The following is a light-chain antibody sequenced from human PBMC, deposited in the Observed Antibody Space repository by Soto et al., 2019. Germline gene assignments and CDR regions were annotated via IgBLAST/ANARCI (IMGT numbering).Light chain of an antibody. V-gene: IGKV1-33*01. CDR3: QQYVSFGECS. J-gene: IGKJ4*01. Sequence: DIQMTQSPSSLSSSVGDRVTITCHARQDIKNYLNWYQQKPGKAPKLLIYGASNLQTGVPSRFSGGGVWTHFTFPTTGLQAEDFGPCYCQQYVSFGECSFGGGTTVEIE. CDR2: GAS. CDR1: QDIKNY.